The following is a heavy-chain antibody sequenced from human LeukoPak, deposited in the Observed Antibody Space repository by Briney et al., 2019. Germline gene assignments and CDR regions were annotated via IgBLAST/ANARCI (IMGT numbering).Heavy chain of an antibody. CDR2: ISAYNGNT. Sequence: GASVKVSCKASGYTFTSYGISWVRQAPGQGLEWMGWISAYNGNTNYARKLQGRVTMTTDTSTSTAYMELRSLRSDDTAVCYCARNNARLPAVAGDVGYYYYMDVWGKGTTVTISS. V-gene: IGHV1-18*01. CDR1: GYTFTSYG. D-gene: IGHD6-19*01. CDR3: ARNNARLPAVAGDVGYYYYMDV. J-gene: IGHJ6*03.